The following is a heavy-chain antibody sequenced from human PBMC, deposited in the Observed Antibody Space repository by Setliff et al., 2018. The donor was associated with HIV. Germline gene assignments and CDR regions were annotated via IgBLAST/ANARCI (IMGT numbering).Heavy chain of an antibody. D-gene: IGHD6-19*01. CDR1: GYTFAGYY. J-gene: IGHJ1*01. Sequence: ASVKVSCKASGYTFAGYYIHWVRQAPGQGLEWMAWINPNNGATNYAQNFQGRVTMTRDTSVSTAYMELSRLRYDDTAVYYCARGLSVYSSDLYSREYFYHWGQGTLVTVSS. V-gene: IGHV1-2*02. CDR2: INPNNGAT. CDR3: ARGLSVYSSDLYSREYFYH.